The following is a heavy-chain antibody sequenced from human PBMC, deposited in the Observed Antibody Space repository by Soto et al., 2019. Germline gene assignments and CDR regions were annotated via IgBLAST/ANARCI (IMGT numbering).Heavy chain of an antibody. CDR2: ISHDGDKE. Sequence: QEQLVESGGGVVQPGSSLRLSCAASGFAFRSYGMNWVRQAPGKGLEWVALISHDGDKEYYADSVKGRFTISRDNSENTLFLRMNSLTADDSAVYFCAKSGSTIFVEGFDPWGQGTLVTVSS. V-gene: IGHV3-30*18. CDR3: AKSGSTIFVEGFDP. J-gene: IGHJ5*02. D-gene: IGHD3-3*01. CDR1: GFAFRSYG.